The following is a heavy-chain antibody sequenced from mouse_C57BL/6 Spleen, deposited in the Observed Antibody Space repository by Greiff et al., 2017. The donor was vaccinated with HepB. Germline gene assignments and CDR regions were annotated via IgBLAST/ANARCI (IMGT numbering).Heavy chain of an antibody. Sequence: QVQLQQPGAELVKPGASVKLSCKASGYTFTSYWMHWVKQRPGRGLECIGRIDPNSGGTKYNEKFKSKATLTVDKPSSTAYMQLSSLTSEDSAVYYCARSFDYDVRAMDYWGQGTSVTVSS. V-gene: IGHV1-72*01. J-gene: IGHJ4*01. CDR1: GYTFTSYW. CDR3: ARSFDYDVRAMDY. D-gene: IGHD2-4*01. CDR2: IDPNSGGT.